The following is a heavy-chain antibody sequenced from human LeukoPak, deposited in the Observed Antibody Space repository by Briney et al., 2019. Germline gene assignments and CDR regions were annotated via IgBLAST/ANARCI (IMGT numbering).Heavy chain of an antibody. CDR1: GYTFTTYW. CDR2: IYPSDSDT. CDR3: ARRPYYYGMDV. Sequence: GESLKISCKGSGYTFTTYWIGWVRQMPGKGLEWMGIIYPSDSDTRYSPSFQGQVTISVDRSINTAYPQWSNLRASDTAIYYCARRPYYYGMDVWGQGTAVTVSS. V-gene: IGHV5-51*01. J-gene: IGHJ6*02.